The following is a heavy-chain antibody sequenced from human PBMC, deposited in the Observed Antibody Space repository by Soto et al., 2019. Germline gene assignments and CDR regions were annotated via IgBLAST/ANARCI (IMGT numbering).Heavy chain of an antibody. CDR3: ARGRYNYALGDY. CDR2: IHYRGIT. D-gene: IGHD5-18*01. Sequence: QVQLQESGPGLVKPSQTLSLTCTVSGVSIRSGDYYWSWIRQHPGKGLEWIGYIHYRGITYYNPSLKIRVVISVDTSRNQFFLKLSSVTVADTAVYFCARGRYNYALGDYWGQGALVTVSS. CDR1: GVSIRSGDYY. V-gene: IGHV4-31*03. J-gene: IGHJ4*02.